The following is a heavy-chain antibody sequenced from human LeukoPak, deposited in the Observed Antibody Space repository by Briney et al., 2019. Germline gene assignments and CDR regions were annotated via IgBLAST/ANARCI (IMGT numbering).Heavy chain of an antibody. J-gene: IGHJ6*03. CDR3: SRADYYGSGSPISLDV. CDR1: GFTFSDHY. V-gene: IGHV3-49*04. CDR2: IRSRADGATT. D-gene: IGHD3-10*01. Sequence: GGSLRLSCAASGFTFSDHYMSWVRQAPGKGLEWVGFIRSRADGATTEYAASVKGRFTISRDDSKSIAYLQMNSLKTEDTAVYYCSRADYYGSGSPISLDVWGKGTTVTVS.